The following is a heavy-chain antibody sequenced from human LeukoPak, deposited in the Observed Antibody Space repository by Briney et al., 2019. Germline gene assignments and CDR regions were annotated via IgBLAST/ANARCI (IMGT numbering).Heavy chain of an antibody. J-gene: IGHJ4*02. CDR1: GDSVSSNNGA. Sequence: SQTLSLTCAISGDSVSSNNGAWNWIRQSPSRGLEWLGRTYYRSKWYNDYAVSMKGRITINPDASKDQFSLQLKSVTPEDTAVYYCARDVGSSGWYTFDYWGQGTLVTVSS. D-gene: IGHD6-19*01. CDR3: ARDVGSSGWYTFDY. CDR2: TYYRSKWYN. V-gene: IGHV6-1*01.